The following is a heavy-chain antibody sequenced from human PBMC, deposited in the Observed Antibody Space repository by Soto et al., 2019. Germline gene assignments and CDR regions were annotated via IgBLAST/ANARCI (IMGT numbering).Heavy chain of an antibody. CDR3: AQDLPAGRGGVYFDY. J-gene: IGHJ4*02. CDR1: GFTFISYA. CDR2: VDGSGYST. Sequence: EVQLLESGGGLVQPGGSLRLSCAASGFTFISYAMSWVRQAPGKGLEWVSAVDGSGYSTYYADSVKGRFTISRDNSKNTLYLQMNSLRAEDTAVYFCAQDLPAGRGGVYFDYWGQGALVTVSS. V-gene: IGHV3-23*01. D-gene: IGHD6-6*01.